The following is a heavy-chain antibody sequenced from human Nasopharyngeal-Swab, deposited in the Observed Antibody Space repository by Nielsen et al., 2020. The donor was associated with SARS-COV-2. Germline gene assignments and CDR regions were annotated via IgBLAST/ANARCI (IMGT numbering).Heavy chain of an antibody. Sequence: ASVKGSCKNSGYTFFRYGIARGGQGPGQGVEGGGWVSPYNDYTHYAQKFQGSVTMTSDTSTSTAYLELRSLTSDDTAVYYCARELGVGLFDYWGQGTLVTVSS. CDR3: ARELGVGLFDY. D-gene: IGHD3-16*01. V-gene: IGHV1-18*01. CDR2: VSPYNDYT. CDR1: GYTFFRYG. J-gene: IGHJ4*02.